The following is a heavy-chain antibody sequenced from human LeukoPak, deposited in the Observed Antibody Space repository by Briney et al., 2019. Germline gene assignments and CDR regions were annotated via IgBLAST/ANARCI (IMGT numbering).Heavy chain of an antibody. CDR2: ISSSSSTI. D-gene: IGHD2-2*01. Sequence: GGSLRLSCAAPGFTFSSYSMNWVRQAPGKGLEWVSYISSSSSTIYYADSVKGRFTISRDNAKNSLYLQMNSLRAEDTAVYYCAKQGVEPGVVKYFDHWGQGTLVTVSS. V-gene: IGHV3-48*01. CDR1: GFTFSSYS. CDR3: AKQGVEPGVVKYFDH. J-gene: IGHJ4*02.